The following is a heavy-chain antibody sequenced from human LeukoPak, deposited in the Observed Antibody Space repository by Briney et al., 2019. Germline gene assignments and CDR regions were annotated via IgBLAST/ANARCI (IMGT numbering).Heavy chain of an antibody. D-gene: IGHD4-17*01. CDR1: GGSFSGYY. CDR3: ARGLGYGDYPYGMDV. CDR2: INHSGST. Sequence: SETLSLTCAVYGGSFSGYYWSRIRQPPGKGLEWIGEINHSGSTNYNPSLKSRVTISVDTSKNQFSLKLSSVTAADTAVYYCARGLGYGDYPYGMDVWGKGTTVTVSS. J-gene: IGHJ6*04. V-gene: IGHV4-34*01.